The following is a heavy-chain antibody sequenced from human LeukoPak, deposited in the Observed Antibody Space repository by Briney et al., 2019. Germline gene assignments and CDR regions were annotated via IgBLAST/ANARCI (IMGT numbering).Heavy chain of an antibody. CDR3: ARVAHYYDSSGPSPWYYFDY. J-gene: IGHJ4*02. CDR1: GFTFSSYG. CDR2: IWYDGSNK. V-gene: IGHV3-33*01. D-gene: IGHD3-22*01. Sequence: GGSLRLSCAASGFTFSSYGIHWVRQAPGKGLEWVAVIWYDGSNKYYADSVKGRFTISRDNSKDTLYLQMNSLRAEATAVYYCARVAHYYDSSGPSPWYYFDYWGQGTLVTVSS.